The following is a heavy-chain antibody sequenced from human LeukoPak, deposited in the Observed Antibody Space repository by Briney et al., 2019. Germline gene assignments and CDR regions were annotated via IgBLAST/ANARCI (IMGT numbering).Heavy chain of an antibody. CDR2: IYHSGST. CDR3: AGYSYGHKFDGY. J-gene: IGHJ4*02. D-gene: IGHD5-18*01. Sequence: SETLSLTCTVSGYSISSGYYWGWIRQPPGKGLEWIGSIYHSGSTYYNPSLKSRVTMSVDTSKNQFSLKLSSVTAADTAVYYCAGYSYGHKFDGYWGQGILVTVSS. V-gene: IGHV4-38-2*02. CDR1: GYSISSGYY.